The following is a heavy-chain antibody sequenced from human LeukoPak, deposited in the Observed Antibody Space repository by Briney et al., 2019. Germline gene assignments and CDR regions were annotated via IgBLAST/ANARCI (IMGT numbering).Heavy chain of an antibody. V-gene: IGHV1-3*04. CDR2: INTANGNP. J-gene: IGHJ4*02. CDR3: ARRSERRIGSSWPLGGPEDSDY. D-gene: IGHD6-13*01. Sequence: GASVKVSCKASGYTFTSYAMHWVRQAPGQSLEWMGWINTANGNPKYSQRFQDRVAITRDTSASTVYMGLSSLGSEDTAVYFCARRSERRIGSSWPLGGPEDSDYWGQGTLVTVSS. CDR1: GYTFTSYA.